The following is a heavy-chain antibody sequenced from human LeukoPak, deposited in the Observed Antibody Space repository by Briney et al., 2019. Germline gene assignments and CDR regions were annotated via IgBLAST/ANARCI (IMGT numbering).Heavy chain of an antibody. V-gene: IGHV3-11*04. CDR1: GFSFSDHY. Sequence: GGSLRLSCAASGFSFSDHYMDWVRQAPGKGLEWVSYISSSGSTIYYADSVKGRFTISRDNTKNSLYLQMNSLRAEDTAVYYCARRSLYYYDSSGYLDHWGQGTLVTVSS. J-gene: IGHJ4*02. CDR2: ISSSGSTI. D-gene: IGHD3-22*01. CDR3: ARRSLYYYDSSGYLDH.